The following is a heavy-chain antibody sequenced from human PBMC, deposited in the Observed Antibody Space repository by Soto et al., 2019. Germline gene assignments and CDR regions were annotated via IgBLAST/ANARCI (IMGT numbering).Heavy chain of an antibody. Sequence: GGSLRLSCAASGFTFNYYGMSWVRQAPGKGLEWVSAITDSGGSTYYADSVKGRFTISRDNSKNTVYLQMNSLRAEDTAVYYCAKAATVVTLYYFDYWGQGTLVTVSS. D-gene: IGHD4-17*01. J-gene: IGHJ4*02. V-gene: IGHV3-23*01. CDR3: AKAATVVTLYYFDY. CDR2: ITDSGGST. CDR1: GFTFNYYG.